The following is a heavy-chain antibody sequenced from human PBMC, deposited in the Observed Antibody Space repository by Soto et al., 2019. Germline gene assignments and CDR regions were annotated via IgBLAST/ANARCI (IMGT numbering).Heavy chain of an antibody. V-gene: IGHV1-18*01. CDR3: ARGGYCSSTSCATYYDFWSGSYYYYCMDV. CDR1: GYTFTSYG. D-gene: IGHD3-3*01. CDR2: ISAYNGNT. J-gene: IGHJ6*02. Sequence: GASVKVSCKAPGYTFTSYGISWVRQAPGQGLEWMGWISAYNGNTNYAQKLQGRVTMTTDTSTSTAYMELRSLRSDDTAVYYCARGGYCSSTSCATYYDFWSGSYYYYCMDVWGQGTTVTVSS.